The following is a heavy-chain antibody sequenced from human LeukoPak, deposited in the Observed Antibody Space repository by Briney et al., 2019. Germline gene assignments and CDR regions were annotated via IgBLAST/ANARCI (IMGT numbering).Heavy chain of an antibody. J-gene: IGHJ4*02. CDR2: IIPIFGTA. CDR3: ARSRGIPEYYFDY. Sequence: SVKVSCKASGGTFSNYAISWVRQAPGQGLEWMGGIIPIFGTANYAQKFQGRVTITADESTSTAYMELSSLRSEDTAVYYCARSRGIPEYYFDYWGQGTLVTVSS. D-gene: IGHD2-21*01. CDR1: GGTFSNYA. V-gene: IGHV1-69*13.